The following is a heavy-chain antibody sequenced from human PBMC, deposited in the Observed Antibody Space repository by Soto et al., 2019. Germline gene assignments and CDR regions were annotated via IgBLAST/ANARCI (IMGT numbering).Heavy chain of an antibody. V-gene: IGHV3-33*01. Sequence: QVQLVESGGGVVQPGRSLRLSCAASGFTFSSYGMHWVRQAPGKGLEWVAVIWYDGSNKYYADSVKGRFTISRDNSKNTLYLQMNGLRAEDTAVYYCARDPPPRKSDLGYYFDYWGQGTLVTVSS. CDR3: ARDPPPRKSDLGYYFDY. CDR1: GFTFSSYG. J-gene: IGHJ4*02. CDR2: IWYDGSNK.